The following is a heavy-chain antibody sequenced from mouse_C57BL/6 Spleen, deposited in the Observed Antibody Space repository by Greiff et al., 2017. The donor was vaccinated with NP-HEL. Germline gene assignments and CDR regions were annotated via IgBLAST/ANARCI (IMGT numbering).Heavy chain of an antibody. V-gene: IGHV5-4*03. CDR2: ISDGGSYT. Sequence: EVMLVESGGGLVKPGGSLKLSCAASGFTFSSYAMSWVRQTPEKRLEWVATISDGGSYTYYPDNVKGRFTISRDNAKNNLYLQMSHLKSEDTAMYYCAIYDWAMDYWGQGTSVTVSS. CDR1: GFTFSSYA. CDR3: AIYDWAMDY. J-gene: IGHJ4*01. D-gene: IGHD2-12*01.